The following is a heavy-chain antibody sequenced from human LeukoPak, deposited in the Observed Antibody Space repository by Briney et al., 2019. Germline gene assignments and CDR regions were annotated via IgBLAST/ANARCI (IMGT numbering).Heavy chain of an antibody. D-gene: IGHD1-26*01. CDR3: ARDSGSYFPFYFQH. V-gene: IGHV4-39*07. Sequence: PSGTLSLTCTVSGGSISSSSYYWGWIRQPPGKGLEWIGSIYYSGSTYYNPSLKSRVTISVDTSKNQFSLKLSSVTAADTAVYYCARDSGSYFPFYFQHWGQGTLVTVSS. CDR2: IYYSGST. CDR1: GGSISSSSYY. J-gene: IGHJ1*01.